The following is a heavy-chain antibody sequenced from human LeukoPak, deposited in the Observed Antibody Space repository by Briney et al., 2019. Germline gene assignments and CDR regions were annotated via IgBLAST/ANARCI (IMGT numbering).Heavy chain of an antibody. Sequence: ASVKVSCKASGYTFTGYYMHWVRQAPGQGLEWMGWINPNSGVTNYAQKFQGRVTMNRDTSITTAYMELSRLTSDDTAIYYCARIMEYYDFTPRGFDIWGQGTVVAVSS. J-gene: IGHJ3*02. CDR2: INPNSGVT. CDR1: GYTFTGYY. CDR3: ARIMEYYDFTPRGFDI. D-gene: IGHD3/OR15-3a*01. V-gene: IGHV1-2*02.